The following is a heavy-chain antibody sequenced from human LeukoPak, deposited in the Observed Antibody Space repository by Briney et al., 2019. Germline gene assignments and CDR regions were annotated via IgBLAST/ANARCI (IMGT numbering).Heavy chain of an antibody. CDR2: IYNSGST. Sequence: SETLSLTCTVSGDFISTYYWSWIRQPPGKGLEWIAYIYNSGSTNNTSLKSRVTISADTSNNQFSLNLSCVTAADTAIYYCARGAKYGDYGLDAFDICGQGTMVTVSS. V-gene: IGHV4-59*01. CDR3: ARGAKYGDYGLDAFDI. CDR1: GDFISTYY. J-gene: IGHJ3*02. D-gene: IGHD4-17*01.